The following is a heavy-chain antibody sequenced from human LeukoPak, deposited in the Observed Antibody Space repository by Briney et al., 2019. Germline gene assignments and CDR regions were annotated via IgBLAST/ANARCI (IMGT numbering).Heavy chain of an antibody. V-gene: IGHV1-8*01. CDR2: MNADGGNT. Sequence: ASLKVSCKASGYTSTSYDINWVRQGPGQGLEWMGWMNADGGNTGYAQTFQGRVTMTRSTSISTAYMELSSPRSEDTAVYSSARGGDCSSTRCCLSYGMDVWGQGTTVSVPS. J-gene: IGHJ6*02. CDR1: GYTSTSYD. D-gene: IGHD2-2*01. CDR3: ARGGDCSSTRCCLSYGMDV.